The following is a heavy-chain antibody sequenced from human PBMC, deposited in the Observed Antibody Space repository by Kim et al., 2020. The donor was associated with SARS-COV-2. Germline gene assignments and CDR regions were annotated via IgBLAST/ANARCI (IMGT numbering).Heavy chain of an antibody. Sequence: GGSLRLSCAASGFTFSSYWMSWVRQAPGKGLEWVANVKQDGSEKYYVDSVKGRFTISRDNAKNSLYLQMNSLRAEDTAVYYCARVRSSSWSPLDYWGQGTLVTVSS. J-gene: IGHJ4*02. CDR1: GFTFSSYW. CDR2: VKQDGSEK. D-gene: IGHD6-13*01. V-gene: IGHV3-7*05. CDR3: ARVRSSSWSPLDY.